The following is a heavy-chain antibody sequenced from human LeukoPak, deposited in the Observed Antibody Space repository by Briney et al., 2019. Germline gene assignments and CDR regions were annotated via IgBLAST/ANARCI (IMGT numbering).Heavy chain of an antibody. CDR3: ARGRVSRPDNWFDP. Sequence: PTASVKVSCKASVGTFSSYAISWVRQAPGQGLEWMGGIIPIFGTANYAQKFQGRVTITTDESTSTAYMELSSLGSEDTAVYYCARGRVSRPDNWFDPWGQGTLVTVSS. V-gene: IGHV1-69*05. CDR2: IIPIFGTA. J-gene: IGHJ5*02. CDR1: VGTFSSYA. D-gene: IGHD5/OR15-5a*01.